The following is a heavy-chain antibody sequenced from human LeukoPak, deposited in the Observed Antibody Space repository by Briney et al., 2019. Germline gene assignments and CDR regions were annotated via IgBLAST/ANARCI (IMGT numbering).Heavy chain of an antibody. Sequence: SETLSLTCTVSGGSINSGGYYWSWIRQHPGKGLEWIGYISYSGSTYYNPSLKSRVTISVDTSKNQFSLQLSSVTAADTAVYYFARHITGNTLDYWGQGTLVTVSS. CDR1: GGSINSGGYY. D-gene: IGHD1-7*01. CDR3: ARHITGNTLDY. V-gene: IGHV4-31*03. J-gene: IGHJ4*02. CDR2: ISYSGST.